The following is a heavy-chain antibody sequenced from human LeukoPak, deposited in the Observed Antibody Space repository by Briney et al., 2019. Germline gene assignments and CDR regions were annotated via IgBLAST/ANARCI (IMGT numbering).Heavy chain of an antibody. V-gene: IGHV4-39*01. Sequence: PSETLSLTCSVSGGSIRSGSYYWGWIRQSPGRGLEWIGSFYYSGTTYYNPSLKSRVTISVDTSKNQFSLKLSSVTAADTAVYYCARQVDYGSPSTLGWFDPWGQGTLVTVSS. J-gene: IGHJ5*02. D-gene: IGHD4/OR15-4a*01. CDR2: FYYSGTT. CDR1: GGSIRSGSYY. CDR3: ARQVDYGSPSTLGWFDP.